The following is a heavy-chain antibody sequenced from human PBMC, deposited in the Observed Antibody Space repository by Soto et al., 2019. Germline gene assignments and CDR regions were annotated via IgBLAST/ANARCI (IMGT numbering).Heavy chain of an antibody. CDR2: IYHSGST. CDR1: GGSISSYY. CDR3: ARVWVGAMYVHAFDI. V-gene: IGHV4-59*12. J-gene: IGHJ3*02. D-gene: IGHD1-26*01. Sequence: SETLSLTCTVSGGSISSYYWSWIRQPPGKGPEWIGYIYHSGSTYYNPSLKSRVTISVDRSKNQFSLKLSSVTAADTAVYYCARVWVGAMYVHAFDIWGQGTMVTVSS.